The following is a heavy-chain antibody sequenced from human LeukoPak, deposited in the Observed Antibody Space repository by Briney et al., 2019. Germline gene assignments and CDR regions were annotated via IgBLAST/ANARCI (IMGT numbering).Heavy chain of an antibody. J-gene: IGHJ3*02. CDR2: IYYSGST. D-gene: IGHD3-22*01. V-gene: IGHV4-59*08. Sequence: SETLSLTCTVSGGSISSYYWSWIRQPPGKGLEWIGYIYYSGSTNYNPSLKSRVTISVDTSKNQFSLKLSSVAAADTAVYYCARHDSSGYYSSSPHDAFDIWGQGTMVTVSS. CDR3: ARHDSSGYYSSSPHDAFDI. CDR1: GGSISSYY.